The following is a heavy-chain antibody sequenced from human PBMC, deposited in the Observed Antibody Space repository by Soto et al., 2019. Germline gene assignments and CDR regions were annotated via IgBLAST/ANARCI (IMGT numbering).Heavy chain of an antibody. J-gene: IGHJ4*02. V-gene: IGHV4-39*07. D-gene: IGHD2-21*01. CDR1: GGSISSSSYY. CDR2: IYYSGTT. CDR3: ARGNVVAIDY. Sequence: SETLSLTCTVSGGSISSSSYYWAWVRQPPGKGLEWIGSIYYSGTTYYNPSLKSRVTISEDTSKNQFSLKLSSVTAADTAVYYCARGNVVAIDYWGQGTLVTVSS.